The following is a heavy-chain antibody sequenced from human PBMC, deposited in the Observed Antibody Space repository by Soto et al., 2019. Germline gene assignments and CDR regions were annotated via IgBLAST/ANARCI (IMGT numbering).Heavy chain of an antibody. D-gene: IGHD4-4*01. Sequence: GESLKISCKGSGYSFTSYWISWVRQMPGKGLEWMGRIDPSDSCTNYSPSFQGHVTISADKSISTAYLQWSSLKASDTAMYYCASHPTVTQYYYGMDVWGQGTTVTVSS. CDR3: ASHPTVTQYYYGMDV. J-gene: IGHJ6*02. V-gene: IGHV5-10-1*01. CDR1: GYSFTSYW. CDR2: IDPSDSCT.